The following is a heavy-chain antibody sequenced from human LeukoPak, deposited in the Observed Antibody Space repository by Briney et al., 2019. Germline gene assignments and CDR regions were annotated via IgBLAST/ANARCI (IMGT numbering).Heavy chain of an antibody. J-gene: IGHJ4*02. CDR3: AKDPTHYRVWDYYETIGLSY. CDR1: GFTFSSYD. D-gene: IGHD3-22*01. Sequence: GGSLRLSCAASGFTFSSYDMSWVRQAPGKGLEWVSAISGSVGSTYYADSVKGRFTISRDNSKNTLYLQMNSLRAEDTAVYYCAKDPTHYRVWDYYETIGLSYWGQGTLVTVSS. CDR2: ISGSVGST. V-gene: IGHV3-23*01.